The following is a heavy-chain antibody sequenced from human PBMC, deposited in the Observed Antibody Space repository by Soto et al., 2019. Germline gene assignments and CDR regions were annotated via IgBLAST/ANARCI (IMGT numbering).Heavy chain of an antibody. CDR1: GYTFTSYD. CDR3: ARDPTYYDILTGNPGRYYGMDV. CDR2: FIPIFGTA. Sequence: SVKVSCKASGYTFTSYDINWVRQATGQGLEWMRWFIPIFGTANYAQKFQGRVTITADESTSTAYMELSSLRSEDTAVYYCARDPTYYDILTGNPGRYYGMDVWGQGTTVTVSS. D-gene: IGHD3-9*01. V-gene: IGHV1-69*13. J-gene: IGHJ6*02.